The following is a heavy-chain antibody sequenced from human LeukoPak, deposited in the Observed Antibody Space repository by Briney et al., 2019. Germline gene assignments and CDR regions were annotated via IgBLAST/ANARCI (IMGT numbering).Heavy chain of an antibody. J-gene: IGHJ4*02. CDR3: ARDPSTVICVSYYFDF. CDR2: VSHRGVT. D-gene: IGHD4-17*01. CDR1: GGSLIGFH. V-gene: IGHV4-34*01. Sequence: SETLSLTCEVSGGSLIGFHWNWIRQSPTKGLEWIGEVSHRGVTNYNPSLKSRVTISLDTSKSQFSLNLRSMTAADTAVYYCARDPSTVICVSYYFDFWGQGTQVTVSS.